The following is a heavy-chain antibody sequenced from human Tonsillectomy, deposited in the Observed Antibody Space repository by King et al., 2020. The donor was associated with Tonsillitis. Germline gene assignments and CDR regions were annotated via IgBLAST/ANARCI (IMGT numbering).Heavy chain of an antibody. CDR1: GFTFGDYA. V-gene: IGHV3-49*03. CDR3: TRAAYYGSGSSWFDY. D-gene: IGHD3-10*01. J-gene: IGHJ4*02. CDR2: IRSKAYGGTT. Sequence: VQLVESGGGLVQPGRSLRLSCTASGFTFGDYAMSWFRQAPGKGLEWVGFIRSKAYGGTTEDAASVKGRFTISRDDSKSIAYLQMNSLKTEDTAVYYCTRAAYYGSGSSWFDYWGQGTLVTVSS.